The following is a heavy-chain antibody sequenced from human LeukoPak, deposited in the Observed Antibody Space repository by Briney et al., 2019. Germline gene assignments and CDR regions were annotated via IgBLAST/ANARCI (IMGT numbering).Heavy chain of an antibody. V-gene: IGHV4-39*01. CDR3: ARCYYGSGSYYNFIDY. J-gene: IGHJ4*02. CDR1: GGSISSSSYY. Sequence: SETLSPTCTVSGGSISSSSYYWGWIRQPPGKGLEWIGSIYYSGSTYYNPSLKSRVTISVDTSKNQFSLKLSSVTAADTAVYYCARCYYGSGSYYNFIDYWGQGTLVTVSS. CDR2: IYYSGST. D-gene: IGHD3-10*01.